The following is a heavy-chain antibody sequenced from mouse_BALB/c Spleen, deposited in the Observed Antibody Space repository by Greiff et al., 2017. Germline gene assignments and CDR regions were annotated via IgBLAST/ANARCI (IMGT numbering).Heavy chain of an antibody. CDR1: GFTFSDYY. CDR3: AGYPYYYAMDY. Sequence: EVQRVESGGGLVKPGGSLKLSCAASGFTFSDYYMYWVRQTPEKRLEWVATISDGGSYTYYPDSVKGRFTISRDNAKNNLYLQMSSLKSEDTAMYYCAGYPYYYAMDYWGQGTSVTVSS. V-gene: IGHV5-4*02. CDR2: ISDGGSYT. J-gene: IGHJ4*01. D-gene: IGHD2-2*01.